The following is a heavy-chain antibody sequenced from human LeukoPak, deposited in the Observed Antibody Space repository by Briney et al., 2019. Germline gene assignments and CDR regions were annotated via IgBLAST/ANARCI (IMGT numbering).Heavy chain of an antibody. V-gene: IGHV3-7*01. D-gene: IGHD2-8*02. CDR3: ASRYCTGVNCFAASYMCMDV. J-gene: IGHJ6*03. Sequence: PGGSLRPSCAASGLSVSGYWLTWVRQAPGKGLEWVANIKQDGSEKNYVDSVKGRFTISRDNADNSLYLEMTNLRVEDTAVYFCASRYCTGVNCFAASYMCMDVWGKGTTVTVSS. CDR2: IKQDGSEK. CDR1: GLSVSGYW.